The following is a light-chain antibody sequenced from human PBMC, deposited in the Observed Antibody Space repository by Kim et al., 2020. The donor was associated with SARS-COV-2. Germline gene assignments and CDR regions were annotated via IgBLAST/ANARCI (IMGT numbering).Light chain of an antibody. CDR1: VLAKKY. Sequence: SVTPRQTARITCSGDVLAKKYARWFQPKPGQAPVLVIYKDSERPSGIPERFSGSSSGTTVTLTISGAQVEDEADYYCYSAADNNLVFGGGAQLTVL. CDR3: YSAADNNLV. V-gene: IGLV3-27*01. CDR2: KDS. J-gene: IGLJ3*02.